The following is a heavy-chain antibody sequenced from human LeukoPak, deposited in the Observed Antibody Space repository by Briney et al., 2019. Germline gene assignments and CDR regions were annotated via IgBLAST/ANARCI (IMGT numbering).Heavy chain of an antibody. CDR2: IYYSGST. J-gene: IGHJ4*02. D-gene: IGHD3-22*01. CDR1: GGSISSSSYY. Sequence: MSSETLSLTCTVSGGSISSSSYYWGWIRQPPGKGLEWIGSIYYSGSTNYNPSLKSRVTISVDTSKNQFSLKLSSVTAADTAVYYCARDLDYDGIDYWGQGTLVTVSS. V-gene: IGHV4-39*07. CDR3: ARDLDYDGIDY.